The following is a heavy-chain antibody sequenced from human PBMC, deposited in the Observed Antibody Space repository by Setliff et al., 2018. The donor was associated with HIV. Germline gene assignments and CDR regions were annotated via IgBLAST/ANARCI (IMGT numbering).Heavy chain of an antibody. D-gene: IGHD3-9*01. CDR2: IFYSGST. Sequence: PSETLSLTCTVYGGFIKNSNYYWGWIRQPPGKGLEWIGSIFYSGSTYYNPSVKSRVTISIDTSKNQFSLKLSSVTAADTAVYYCARDQPQDYDSLTGYYTGRYFDYWGRGTLVTVSS. V-gene: IGHV4-39*07. CDR1: GGFIKNSNYY. J-gene: IGHJ4*02. CDR3: ARDQPQDYDSLTGYYTGRYFDY.